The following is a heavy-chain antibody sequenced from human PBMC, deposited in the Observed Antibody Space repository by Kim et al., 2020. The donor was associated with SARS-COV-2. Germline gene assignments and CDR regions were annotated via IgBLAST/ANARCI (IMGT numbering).Heavy chain of an antibody. J-gene: IGHJ5*02. D-gene: IGHD3-10*01. V-gene: IGHV3-49*03. CDR1: GFTFGDYA. Sequence: GGSLRLSCTASGFTFGDYAMSWFRQAPGKGLEWVGFIRSKAYGGTTEYAASVKGRFTISRDDSKSIAYLQMNSLKTEDTAVYYCTRDSYYGSGSYYRGPVWFDPWGQGTLVTVSS. CDR2: IRSKAYGGTT. CDR3: TRDSYYGSGSYYRGPVWFDP.